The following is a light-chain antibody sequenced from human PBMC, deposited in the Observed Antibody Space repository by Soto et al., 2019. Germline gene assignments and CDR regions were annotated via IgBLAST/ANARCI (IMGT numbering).Light chain of an antibody. Sequence: EIVLTQSPGTLSLSPGERATLSCRASQSVSTSYLAWYQQKPGQAPRLLIYGASSRATGIPDRFSGSGSGADFHRTISRREPEDFAVYYCQQYGSVPLTFGGGTKVEIK. CDR2: GAS. J-gene: IGKJ4*01. CDR1: QSVSTSY. V-gene: IGKV3-20*01. CDR3: QQYGSVPLT.